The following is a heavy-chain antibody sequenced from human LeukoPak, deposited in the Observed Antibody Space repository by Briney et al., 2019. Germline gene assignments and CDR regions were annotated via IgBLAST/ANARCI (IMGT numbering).Heavy chain of an antibody. J-gene: IGHJ5*02. D-gene: IGHD6-19*01. V-gene: IGHV3-53*01. Sequence: GGSLRLSCAASGFTVSSNYMSWVRQAPGKGLEWVSVIYSDGSTYYADSVKGRSTISRDNSKNTLYLQMNSLRAEDTAVYYCARTIVVAGTDWFDPWGQGTLVTVSS. CDR1: GFTVSSNY. CDR2: IYSDGST. CDR3: ARTIVVAGTDWFDP.